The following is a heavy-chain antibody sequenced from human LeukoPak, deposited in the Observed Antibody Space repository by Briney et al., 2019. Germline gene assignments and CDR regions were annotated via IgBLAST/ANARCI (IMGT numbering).Heavy chain of an antibody. CDR3: ARDLTIVVVPAATGRPGWFDP. D-gene: IGHD2-2*01. J-gene: IGHJ5*02. Sequence: SVKVSCKASGDTFSSYAISWVRQAPGQGLEWMGGIIPIFGTANYAQKFQGRVTITADESTSTAYMELSSLRSEDTAVYYCARDLTIVVVPAATGRPGWFDPWGQGTLVTVSS. CDR1: GDTFSSYA. V-gene: IGHV1-69*01. CDR2: IIPIFGTA.